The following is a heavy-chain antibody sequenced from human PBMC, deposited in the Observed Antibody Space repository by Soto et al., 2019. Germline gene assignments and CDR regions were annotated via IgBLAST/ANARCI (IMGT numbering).Heavy chain of an antibody. V-gene: IGHV5-51*01. CDR2: IYPGDSDS. J-gene: IGHJ5*02. Sequence: GESLKISCKVSGYSFSTSWMGWVRQLPGKGLEWMGIIYPGDSDSRYGPSFEGHVTFSVDKSISTAYLEWSSLKASDTAIYYCARLSRRVAQESNYFDPWGQGTLVTVSS. CDR1: GYSFSTSW. D-gene: IGHD2-8*01. CDR3: ARLSRRVAQESNYFDP.